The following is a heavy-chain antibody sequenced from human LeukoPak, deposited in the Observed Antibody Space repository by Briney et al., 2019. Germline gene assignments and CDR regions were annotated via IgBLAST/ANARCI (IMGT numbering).Heavy chain of an antibody. Sequence: ASVKVSCKASGYAFTSYDINWVRQATGQGLEWMGWMNPNSGNTGYAQKFQGRVTMTRNTSISTAYMELSSLRSEDTAVYYCARGLGSAVAGYFDYWGQGTLVTVSS. CDR3: ARGLGSAVAGYFDY. V-gene: IGHV1-8*01. CDR1: GYAFTSYD. J-gene: IGHJ4*02. CDR2: MNPNSGNT. D-gene: IGHD6-19*01.